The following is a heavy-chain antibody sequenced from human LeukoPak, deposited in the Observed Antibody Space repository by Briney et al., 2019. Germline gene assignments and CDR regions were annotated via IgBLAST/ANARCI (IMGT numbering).Heavy chain of an antibody. CDR3: ARGFDYYDSSGYTYYYYYYMDV. D-gene: IGHD3-22*01. Sequence: GGSLRLSCAASGFTFSSYSMNWVRQAPGKGLEWVSYISSSSSTIYYADSVKGRFTISRDNAKNSLYLQMNSLRAEDTAVYYYARGFDYYDSSGYTYYYYYYMDVWGKGTTVTVSS. V-gene: IGHV3-48*01. CDR2: ISSSSSTI. CDR1: GFTFSSYS. J-gene: IGHJ6*03.